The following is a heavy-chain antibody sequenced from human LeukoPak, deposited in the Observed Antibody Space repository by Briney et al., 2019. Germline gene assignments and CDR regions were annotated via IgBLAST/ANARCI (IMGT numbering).Heavy chain of an antibody. V-gene: IGHV1-2*06. J-gene: IGHJ4*02. D-gene: IGHD5-18*01. CDR3: ARDLKAMVLPNY. CDR1: GYTFTGYY. Sequence: ASVKVSCKASGYTFTGYYMHWVRLAPGQGLEWMGRINPNSGGTNYAQKFQGRVTMTRDTSISTAYMELSRLRSDDTAVYYCARDLKAMVLPNYWGQGTLVTVSS. CDR2: INPNSGGT.